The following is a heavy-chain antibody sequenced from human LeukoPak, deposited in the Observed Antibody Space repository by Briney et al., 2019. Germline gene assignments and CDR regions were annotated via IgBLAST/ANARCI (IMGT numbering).Heavy chain of an antibody. J-gene: IGHJ4*02. CDR1: GFTFNTYS. CDR2: ISRVISTV. Sequence: GGSLRLSCAASGFTFNTYSMSWVRQAPGKGLEWVSFISRVISTVYYADSAKGRFTISRDNAKNSMYLQMNSLRVEDTAVYYCARGSSWLDYWGQGILVTVSS. V-gene: IGHV3-48*01. D-gene: IGHD6-13*01. CDR3: ARGSSWLDY.